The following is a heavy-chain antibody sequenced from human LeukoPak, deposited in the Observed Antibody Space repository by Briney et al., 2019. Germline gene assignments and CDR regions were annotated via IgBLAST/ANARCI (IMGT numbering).Heavy chain of an antibody. CDR3: AKDAIRNYYGSGSYQY. V-gene: IGHV3-21*04. D-gene: IGHD3-10*01. J-gene: IGHJ4*02. Sequence: GGSLRLSCAASEFTFRTYSMNWVRQAPGKGLEWVSSIDSSSAYIYYADSVKGRFTISRDNSKNTLYLQMNSLRAEDTAVYYCAKDAIRNYYGSGSYQYWGQGTLVTVSS. CDR2: IDSSSAYI. CDR1: EFTFRTYS.